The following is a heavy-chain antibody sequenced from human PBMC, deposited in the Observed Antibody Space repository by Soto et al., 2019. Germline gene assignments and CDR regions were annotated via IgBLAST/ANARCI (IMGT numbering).Heavy chain of an antibody. D-gene: IGHD3-3*01. Sequence: KTSETLSLTCAVYGGSFSGYYWSWIRQPPGKGLEWIGEINHSGSTDYNPSLKSRVTISVDTSKNQFSLKLSSVTAADTAVYYCARDLRFLEWLLFGPNKPSYYYYGMDVWGQGTTVTVSS. J-gene: IGHJ6*02. V-gene: IGHV4-34*01. CDR3: ARDLRFLEWLLFGPNKPSYYYYGMDV. CDR2: INHSGST. CDR1: GGSFSGYY.